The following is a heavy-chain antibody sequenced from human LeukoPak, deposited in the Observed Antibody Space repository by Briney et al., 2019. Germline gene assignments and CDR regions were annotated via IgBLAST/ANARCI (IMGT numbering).Heavy chain of an antibody. CDR3: ARSDRGDGLAYFDY. CDR1: GGSFSGYY. CDR2: INHSGST. J-gene: IGHJ4*02. V-gene: IGHV4-34*01. Sequence: PSETLSLTCAVYGGSFSGYYWSWIRQPPGKGLEWIGEINHSGSTNYNPSLKSRVTISVDTSKNQFSLKLSSVTAADTAVYYCARSDRGDGLAYFDYWGQGTLVTVSS. D-gene: IGHD5-24*01.